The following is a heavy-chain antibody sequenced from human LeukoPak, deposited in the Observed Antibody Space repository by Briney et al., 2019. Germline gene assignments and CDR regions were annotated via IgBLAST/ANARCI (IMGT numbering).Heavy chain of an antibody. CDR3: ARGRYCSSTSCYTSDY. Sequence: ASVKVSCKASGYTSTSYDINWVRQATGQGLEWMGWMNPNSGNTGYAQKFQGRVTMTRNTSISTAYMELSSLRSEDTAVYYCARGRYCSSTSCYTSDYWGQGTLVTVSS. D-gene: IGHD2-2*02. CDR2: MNPNSGNT. V-gene: IGHV1-8*01. J-gene: IGHJ4*02. CDR1: GYTSTSYD.